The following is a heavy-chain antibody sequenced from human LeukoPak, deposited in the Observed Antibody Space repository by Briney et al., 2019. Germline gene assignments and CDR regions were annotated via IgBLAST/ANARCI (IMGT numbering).Heavy chain of an antibody. D-gene: IGHD3-22*01. CDR1: GYTFTGSY. Sequence: ASVKVSCKASGYTFTGSYMHWVRQAPGQGLEWMGWINPNSGGTNYAQKFQGRVTMTRDMSTSTAYMELSRLKSDDTAFYYCAKYYYDSYEGYYFDYWGQGTLVTVSS. CDR2: INPNSGGT. CDR3: AKYYYDSYEGYYFDY. V-gene: IGHV1-2*02. J-gene: IGHJ4*02.